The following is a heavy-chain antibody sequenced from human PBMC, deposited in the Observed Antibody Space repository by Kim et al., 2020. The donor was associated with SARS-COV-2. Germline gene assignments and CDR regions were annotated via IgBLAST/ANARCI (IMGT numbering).Heavy chain of an antibody. CDR3: ARSRYCSSTSCYSHDP. V-gene: IGHV1-3*01. J-gene: IGHJ5*02. Sequence: KFQGRVTITRDTSANTAYMELSSLRSEDTAVYYCARSRYCSSTSCYSHDPWGQGTLVTVSS. D-gene: IGHD2-2*01.